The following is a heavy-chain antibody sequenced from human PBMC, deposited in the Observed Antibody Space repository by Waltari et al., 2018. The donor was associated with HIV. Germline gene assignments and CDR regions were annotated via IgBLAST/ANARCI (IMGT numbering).Heavy chain of an antibody. V-gene: IGHV3-30*18. Sequence: QVQLVESGGGVVQPGRPLRPSCGASGFTFSRSGMHRVRQAPGKGLEWVAVISYDGSNKYYADSVKGRFTIARDNSKNTLYLQMNSLRAEDTAVYYCAKDPYYYDSSGYADYFDYWGQGTLVTVSS. D-gene: IGHD3-22*01. CDR2: ISYDGSNK. J-gene: IGHJ4*02. CDR3: AKDPYYYDSSGYADYFDY. CDR1: GFTFSRSG.